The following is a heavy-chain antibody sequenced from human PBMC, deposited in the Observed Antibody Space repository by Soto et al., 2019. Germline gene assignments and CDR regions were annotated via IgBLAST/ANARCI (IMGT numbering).Heavy chain of an antibody. J-gene: IGHJ5*02. D-gene: IGHD2-2*01. V-gene: IGHV4-39*01. Sequence: QVQLQESGPGLVKPSETLSLTCNISGGSVSDTRYYWGWIRRSPVKGLEWIANIYFNGNTYYNPCLKSRVTISLDTSENQFYLKLTSVTAADTAVYYCSRQYLGCFDPWGQGTLVTVSS. CDR3: SRQYLGCFDP. CDR1: GGSVSDTRYY. CDR2: IYFNGNT.